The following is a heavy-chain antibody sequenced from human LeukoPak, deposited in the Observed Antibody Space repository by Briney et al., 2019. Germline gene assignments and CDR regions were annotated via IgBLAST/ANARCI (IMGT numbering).Heavy chain of an antibody. CDR3: AGEISSSGWYHPFDY. J-gene: IGHJ4*02. CDR1: GDSISSYY. CDR2: IYYSGTT. Sequence: SETLSLTCTVSGDSISSYYWSWIRQPPGKGLEWIGYIYYSGTTNYNPSLKSRVTISLDTSKNQFSLKLSSVTAADTAPYYCAGEISSSGWYHPFDYWGQGTLVTVSS. D-gene: IGHD6-19*01. V-gene: IGHV4-59*01.